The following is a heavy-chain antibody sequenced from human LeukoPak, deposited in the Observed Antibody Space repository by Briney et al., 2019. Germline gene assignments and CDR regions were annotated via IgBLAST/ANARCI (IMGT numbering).Heavy chain of an antibody. V-gene: IGHV3-21*04. CDR1: GFTFSSYS. CDR2: ISSSSSYI. CDR3: ARPQLGSGYLFDY. J-gene: IGHJ4*02. D-gene: IGHD3-22*01. Sequence: GGSLRLSCAASGFTFSSYSMNWVRQAPGKGLEWVSSISSSSSYIYYADSVKGRFTISRDNAKNSLYLQMNSLRAEDTALYYCARPQLGSGYLFDYWGQGTLVTVSS.